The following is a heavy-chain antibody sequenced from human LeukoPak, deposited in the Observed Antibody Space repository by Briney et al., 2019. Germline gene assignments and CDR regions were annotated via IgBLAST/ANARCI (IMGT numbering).Heavy chain of an antibody. CDR1: GGSISSSSYY. D-gene: IGHD3-3*01. J-gene: IGHJ6*03. CDR3: ARGGPYDFWSGYQYYYYYYYMDV. Sequence: SETLSLTCTVSGGSISSSSYYWGWIRQPPGKGLEWIGSIYYSGSTYYNPSLKSRVTISVDTSKNQFSLKLSSVTAADTAVYYCARGGPYDFWSGYQYYYYYYYMDVWGKGTTVTVSS. CDR2: IYYSGST. V-gene: IGHV4-39*07.